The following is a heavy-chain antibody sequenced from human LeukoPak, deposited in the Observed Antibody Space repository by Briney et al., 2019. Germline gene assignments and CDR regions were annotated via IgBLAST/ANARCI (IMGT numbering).Heavy chain of an antibody. V-gene: IGHV4-34*01. CDR1: GGSFSGYY. J-gene: IGHJ4*02. CDR3: ARGRYYSYSDY. D-gene: IGHD3-10*01. Sequence: SQTLSLTCAVYGGSFSGYYWTWIRQPPGKGLEWIWEINHSGSTNYNPSLKSRVTIAVDTSKNQFSLKLSSVTAADTAVYYCARGRYYSYSDYWGQGTLVTLYS. CDR2: INHSGST.